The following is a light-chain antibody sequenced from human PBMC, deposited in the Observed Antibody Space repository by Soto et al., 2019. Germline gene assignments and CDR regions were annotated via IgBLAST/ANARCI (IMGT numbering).Light chain of an antibody. CDR1: SSDVGSYNF. CDR3: CSYAGSATYV. V-gene: IGLV2-23*02. J-gene: IGLJ1*01. CDR2: EVI. Sequence: QSALTQPASVSGSPGQSITISCTGTSSDVGSYNFVSWYQQHPGKAPKLILYEVIKRPSGVSNRFSGSKSGNTASLTISGLQAEDEADYYCCSYAGSATYVFGIGTKVTVL.